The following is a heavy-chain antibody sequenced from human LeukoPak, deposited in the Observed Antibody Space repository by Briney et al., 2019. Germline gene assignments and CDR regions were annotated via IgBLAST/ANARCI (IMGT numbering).Heavy chain of an antibody. D-gene: IGHD2-2*01. CDR2: ISYDGSNK. J-gene: IGHJ4*02. Sequence: GGALGLYFAASGFPFSSYGMHWVRPAPGQGLGWVAVISYDGSNKYYADSVKGRFTISRDNSKNTLYLQMNSLRAEDTAVYYCAKVRGLVVLDYWGQGTLVTVSS. CDR1: GFPFSSYG. V-gene: IGHV3-30*18. CDR3: AKVRGLVVLDY.